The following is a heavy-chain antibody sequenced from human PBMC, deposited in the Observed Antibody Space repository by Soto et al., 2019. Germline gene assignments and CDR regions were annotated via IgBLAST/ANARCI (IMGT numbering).Heavy chain of an antibody. CDR3: ARDPRWNYEGYYYGMDV. J-gene: IGHJ6*02. CDR1: GDSVSSNSAA. D-gene: IGHD1-7*01. V-gene: IGHV6-1*01. CDR2: TYYRSKWYN. Sequence: SQTLSLTCAISGDSVSSNSAAWNWIRQSPSRGLEWLGRTYYRSKWYNDYAVSVKSRITINPDTSKNQFSLQLNSVTPEDTAVYYCARDPRWNYEGYYYGMDVWGQGTTVTVS.